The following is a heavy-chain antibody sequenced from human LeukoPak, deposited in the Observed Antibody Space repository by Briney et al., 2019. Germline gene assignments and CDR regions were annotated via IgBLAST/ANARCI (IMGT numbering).Heavy chain of an antibody. D-gene: IGHD3-3*01. V-gene: IGHV4-4*07. CDR1: DDSLHNHI. J-gene: IGHJ3*02. CDR3: ARGGVMKSYDFWSGFSPGSFDI. CDR2: VYTSGTT. Sequence: SETLSLTCTVSDDSLHNHIWNWIRQPAGKGLEWIGRVYTSGTTDYNPSLRGRVTISIDTSDNQFSLKLNSVTAADTAVYYCARGGVMKSYDFWSGFSPGSFDIWGQGTMVTVSS.